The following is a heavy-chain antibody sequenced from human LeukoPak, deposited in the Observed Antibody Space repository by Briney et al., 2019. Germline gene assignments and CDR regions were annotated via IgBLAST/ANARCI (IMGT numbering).Heavy chain of an antibody. J-gene: IGHJ4*02. V-gene: IGHV6-1*01. CDR3: ARGSSSNSWFFDY. Sequence: SQTLSLTCAISVDSVSSNSATWTWIRQCPSRGLEWLGRTYYRSKWYNDYAVSVKGRITINPDTSKNQFSLQLNSVTPEDTAVYYCARGSSSNSWFFDYWGQGTLVTVSS. CDR1: VDSVSSNSAT. D-gene: IGHD6-13*01. CDR2: TYYRSKWYN.